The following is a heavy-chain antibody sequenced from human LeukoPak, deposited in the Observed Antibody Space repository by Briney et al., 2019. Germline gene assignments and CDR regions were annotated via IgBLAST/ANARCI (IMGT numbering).Heavy chain of an antibody. D-gene: IGHD4-23*01. CDR3: AKDGALLRWPVYYFDY. CDR2: ISGSGDDT. V-gene: IGHV3-23*01. CDR1: GFTFSSFA. Sequence: PGGSLRLSCAASGFTFSSFAMTWVRQAPGRGLEWVSGISGSGDDTYYADSVKGRFTISRDNSENTLYLQMHSLRLEDTAVYYCAKDGALLRWPVYYFDYWGQGTLVTVSS. J-gene: IGHJ4*02.